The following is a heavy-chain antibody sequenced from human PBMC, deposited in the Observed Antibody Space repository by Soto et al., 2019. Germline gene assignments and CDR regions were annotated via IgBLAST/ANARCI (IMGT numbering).Heavy chain of an antibody. Sequence: SETLSLTCTVSGGSISSYYWSWIRQPPGKGLEWIGYIYYSGNTNYNPSLKSRVTISVDTSKNQFSLKLSSVTAADTAVYYCARAAYCGGDCYLSTNFDYWGQGTLVTVSS. J-gene: IGHJ4*02. CDR2: IYYSGNT. CDR1: GGSISSYY. CDR3: ARAAYCGGDCYLSTNFDY. V-gene: IGHV4-59*01. D-gene: IGHD2-21*02.